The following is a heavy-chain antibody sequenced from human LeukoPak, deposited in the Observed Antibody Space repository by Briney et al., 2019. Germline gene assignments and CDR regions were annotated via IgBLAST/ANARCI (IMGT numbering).Heavy chain of an antibody. V-gene: IGHV3-30-3*01. CDR1: GLSFSSYA. CDR2: ISYDGTEK. Sequence: GGSLRLSCAASGLSFSSYAMHWVRQAPGKGLEWVAVISYDGTEKYYGDSVKGRFTISGDNSKNTLYLQMNSLRAEDTALYYCARDGHGVPLDYWGQGTLVTVSP. D-gene: IGHD4-17*01. J-gene: IGHJ4*02. CDR3: ARDGHGVPLDY.